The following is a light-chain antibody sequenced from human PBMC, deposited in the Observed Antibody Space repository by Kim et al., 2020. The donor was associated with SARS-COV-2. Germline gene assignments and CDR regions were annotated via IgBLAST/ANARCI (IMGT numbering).Light chain of an antibody. Sequence: ALGQTVSITCQGDSHRSYYASWYQQKPGQAPVLVIYGKNNRPSGIPDRFAGSSSGNTASLTITGAQAEDEADYYCNSRDSSGNHAVFGGGTQLTVL. CDR3: NSRDSSGNHAV. CDR1: SHRSYY. V-gene: IGLV3-19*01. J-gene: IGLJ7*01. CDR2: GKN.